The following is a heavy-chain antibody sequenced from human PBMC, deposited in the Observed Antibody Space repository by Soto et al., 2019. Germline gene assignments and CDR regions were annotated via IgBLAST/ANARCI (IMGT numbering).Heavy chain of an antibody. CDR2: IIPIFGTA. J-gene: IGHJ4*02. CDR1: GGTFSSYA. CDR3: ARTTPTYYYDSSGYYPDY. Sequence: QVQLVQSGAEVKKPGSSVKVSCKASGGTFSSYAISWVRQAPGQGLEWMGGIIPIFGTANYAQKFQGRVTITADEATSPAYMERSSLRSENTAVYYCARTTPTYYYDSSGYYPDYWGQGTLVTVSS. V-gene: IGHV1-69*12. D-gene: IGHD3-22*01.